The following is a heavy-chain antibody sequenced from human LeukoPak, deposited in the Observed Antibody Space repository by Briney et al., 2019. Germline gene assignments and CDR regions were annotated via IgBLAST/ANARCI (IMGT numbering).Heavy chain of an antibody. J-gene: IGHJ6*03. CDR2: IYPGDSDT. Sequence: RASVKVSCKGSGYSFTSYWIGWVRQMPGKGLEWMGIIYPGDSDTRYSPSFQGQVTISADKSISTAYLQWSSLKASDTAMYYCARLVNYYYYCMDVWGKGTTVTVSS. V-gene: IGHV5-51*01. CDR1: GYSFTSYW. CDR3: ARLVNYYYYCMDV. D-gene: IGHD2-21*01.